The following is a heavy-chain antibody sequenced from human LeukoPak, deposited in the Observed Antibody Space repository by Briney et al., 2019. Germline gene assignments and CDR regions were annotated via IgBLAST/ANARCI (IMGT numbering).Heavy chain of an antibody. CDR1: GGSISSYY. CDR2: IYYSGST. Sequence: PSETLSLTCTVSGGSISSYYWSWIRQPPGKGLKYIGYIYYSGSTNYNPSLKSRVTISVDTSKNQFSLKLSSVTAADTAVYYCARESHYSNYYYYYMDVWGKGTTVTVSS. D-gene: IGHD4-11*01. CDR3: ARESHYSNYYYYYMDV. V-gene: IGHV4-59*01. J-gene: IGHJ6*03.